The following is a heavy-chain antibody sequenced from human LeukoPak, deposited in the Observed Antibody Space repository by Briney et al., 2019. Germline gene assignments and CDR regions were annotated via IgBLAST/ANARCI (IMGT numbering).Heavy chain of an antibody. V-gene: IGHV3-48*03. D-gene: IGHD2-21*02. CDR1: GFTFTSYE. Sequence: PGGSLRLSCAASGFTFTSYEMNWVRQAPGKGLEWVSYISSSGSTIYSADSVKGRFTISRDNAKNSLYLQMNSLRGEDTAVYYCARDAGDCGGDCPRWFDPWGQGTLVTVSS. J-gene: IGHJ5*02. CDR2: ISSSGSTI. CDR3: ARDAGDCGGDCPRWFDP.